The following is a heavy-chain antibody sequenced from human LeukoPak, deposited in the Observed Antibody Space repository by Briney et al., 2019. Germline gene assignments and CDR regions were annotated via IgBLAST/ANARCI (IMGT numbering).Heavy chain of an antibody. CDR2: IYYSGST. Sequence: PSETLSLTCTVSGGSISSYYWSWIRQPPGKGLEWIGYIYYSGSTNYNPSPKSRVTISVDTSKNQFSLKLSSVTAADTAVYYCAGYYDSSGQPLDAFDIWGQGTMVTVSS. D-gene: IGHD3-22*01. V-gene: IGHV4-59*08. CDR1: GGSISSYY. J-gene: IGHJ3*02. CDR3: AGYYDSSGQPLDAFDI.